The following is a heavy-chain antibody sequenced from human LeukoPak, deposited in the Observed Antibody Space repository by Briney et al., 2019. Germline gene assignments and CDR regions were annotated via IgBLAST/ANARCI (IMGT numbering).Heavy chain of an antibody. CDR3: ARVYYDSSDAFDI. CDR1: GGSISSDY. CDR2: IYISGNT. J-gene: IGHJ3*02. V-gene: IGHV4-59*01. D-gene: IGHD3-22*01. Sequence: SETLSLTCTVSGGSISSDYWSWIRQPPGKGLEWIGYIYISGNTNYNPSLKSRVTISMDTSKNQFSLKLSSVTAADTAVYYCARVYYDSSDAFDIWGQGTMVTVSS.